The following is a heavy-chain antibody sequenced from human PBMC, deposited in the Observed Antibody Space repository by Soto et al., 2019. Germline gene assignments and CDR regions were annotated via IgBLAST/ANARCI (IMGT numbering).Heavy chain of an antibody. Sequence: EASVKVSCKASGYTFTSYDINWVRQATGQGLEWMGWMNPNSGNTGYAQKFQGRVTMTRNTSISTAYMELSSLRSEDTAVYYCERGRVVVVPAAIVSPEYYMDVWGKGTTVTVSS. V-gene: IGHV1-8*01. J-gene: IGHJ6*03. CDR1: GYTFTSYD. CDR2: MNPNSGNT. D-gene: IGHD2-2*01. CDR3: ERGRVVVVPAAIVSPEYYMDV.